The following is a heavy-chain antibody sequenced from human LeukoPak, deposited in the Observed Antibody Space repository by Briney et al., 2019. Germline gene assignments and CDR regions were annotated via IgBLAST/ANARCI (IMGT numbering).Heavy chain of an antibody. CDR2: IKQDGSKK. V-gene: IGHV3-7*03. CDR1: GFPFSSYW. J-gene: IGHJ4*02. Sequence: GGSLRLSCVASGFPFSSYWMTWVRQAPGKGLEWVANIKQDGSKKSYVDSVKGRFTISRDNAKNSLYLQMNSLKTEDTALYYCTRDRIMTDFWGQGTLVTVSS. D-gene: IGHD2-15*01. CDR3: TRDRIMTDF.